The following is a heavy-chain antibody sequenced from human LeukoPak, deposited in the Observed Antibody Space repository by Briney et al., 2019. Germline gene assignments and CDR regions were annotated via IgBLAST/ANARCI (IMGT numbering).Heavy chain of an antibody. CDR2: LSGSGGST. CDR3: AKGLRYDYCRDAFDI. D-gene: IGHD5-12*01. V-gene: IGHV3-23*01. CDR1: GYTLNRYA. Sequence: GGSLRLSCAASGYTLNRYAMSWVRDAPGKGLECVSALSGSGGSTYYADSVNGRFTISRDNAKNTLYLQMSSLRAEVTAVYYCAKGLRYDYCRDAFDIWGQGTMVTVSS. J-gene: IGHJ3*02.